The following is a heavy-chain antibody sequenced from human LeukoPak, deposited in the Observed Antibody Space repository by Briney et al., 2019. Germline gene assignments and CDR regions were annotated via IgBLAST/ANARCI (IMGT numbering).Heavy chain of an antibody. Sequence: LRLSCAASGFTFSSYAMSWVRQPPGKGLEWIGYINYRGNTYYNPSLKSRVVMSVDTSKNQFSLKLSSVTAADTALYYCARTGEQLVELDYWGQGTLVTVSS. CDR2: INYRGNT. CDR3: ARTGEQLVELDY. D-gene: IGHD6-13*01. V-gene: IGHV4-30-4*08. CDR1: GFTFSSYA. J-gene: IGHJ4*02.